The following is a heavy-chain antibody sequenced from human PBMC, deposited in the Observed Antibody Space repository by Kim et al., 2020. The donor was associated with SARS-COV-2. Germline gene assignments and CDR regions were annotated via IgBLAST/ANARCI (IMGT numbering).Heavy chain of an antibody. CDR1: GFTFSDYW. D-gene: IGHD6-19*01. V-gene: IGHV3-7*03. CDR3: ARDGGASGWYI. J-gene: IGHJ4*02. CDR2: INKDGSEK. Sequence: GGSLRLSCVASGFTFSDYWMSWVRQPRGKGLQWVANINKDGSEKHYVDSVKVRFTISRDNAKNSLYLQMNSLRDDDMAVYYCARDGGASGWYIWGQGTLVIVSA.